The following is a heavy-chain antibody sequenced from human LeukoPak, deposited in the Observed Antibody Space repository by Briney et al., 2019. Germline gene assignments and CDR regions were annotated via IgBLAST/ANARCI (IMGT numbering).Heavy chain of an antibody. J-gene: IGHJ3*02. D-gene: IGHD3-10*01. V-gene: IGHV3-23*01. CDR1: GFTFSSYA. Sequence: GGSLRLSCAASGFTFSSYAMSWVRQAPGKGLEWVSVISGSGGSTYYADSVKGRFTISRDNSKNTLYLQMNSLRAEDTAVYYCAKQILYGSGSYYNGGAFDIWGQGTMVTVPS. CDR3: AKQILYGSGSYYNGGAFDI. CDR2: ISGSGGST.